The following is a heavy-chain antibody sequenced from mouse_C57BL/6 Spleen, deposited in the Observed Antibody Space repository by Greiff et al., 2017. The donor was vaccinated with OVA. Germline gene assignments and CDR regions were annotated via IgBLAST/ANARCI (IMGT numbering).Heavy chain of an antibody. CDR3: AREAVTTVVANFDY. Sequence: EVQVVESGGDLVKPGGSLKLSCAASGFTFSSYGMSWVRQTPDKRLEWVATISSGGSYTYYPDSVKGRFTISRDNAKNTLYLQMSSLKSEDTAMYYCAREAVTTVVANFDYWGQGTTLTVSS. CDR1: GFTFSSYG. CDR2: ISSGGSYT. J-gene: IGHJ2*01. D-gene: IGHD1-1*01. V-gene: IGHV5-6*01.